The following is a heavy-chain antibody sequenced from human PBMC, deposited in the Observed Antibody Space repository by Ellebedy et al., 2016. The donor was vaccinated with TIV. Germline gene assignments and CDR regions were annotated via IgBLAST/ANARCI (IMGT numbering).Heavy chain of an antibody. Sequence: SETLSLTCTVSGCSISSGGYYWTWIRQHPGKGLEWIGYIYYSGSTNYNPSLKSRVTISVDTSKNQFSLKLSYVTVADTAVYYCARDPPRTGDSYFDLWGRGTLVTVSS. CDR1: GCSISSGGYY. J-gene: IGHJ2*01. CDR3: ARDPPRTGDSYFDL. V-gene: IGHV4-61*08. CDR2: IYYSGST. D-gene: IGHD1-1*01.